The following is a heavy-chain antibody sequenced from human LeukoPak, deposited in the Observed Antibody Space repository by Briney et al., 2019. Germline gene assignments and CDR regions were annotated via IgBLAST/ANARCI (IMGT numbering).Heavy chain of an antibody. Sequence: GGSLRLSCAASGFTVSSNYMSWVRQAPGKGLEWVSGISWNSGSIGYADSVEGRFTISRDDAKNMLFLQMNSLRAEDTAVYYCVRGGPSTWSWGQGTLVTVSS. D-gene: IGHD2-15*01. J-gene: IGHJ5*02. CDR1: GFTVSSNY. CDR3: VRGGPSTWS. V-gene: IGHV3-74*01. CDR2: ISWNSGSI.